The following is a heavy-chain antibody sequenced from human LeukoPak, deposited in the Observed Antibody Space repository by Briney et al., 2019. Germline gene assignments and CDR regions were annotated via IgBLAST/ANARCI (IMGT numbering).Heavy chain of an antibody. V-gene: IGHV4-59*01. D-gene: IGHD3-16*01. CDR2: IYYSGST. Sequence: SETLSLTCTVSGGSISSYYWSWIRQPPGKGLEWIGYIYYSGSTNYNPSLKSRVTISVDTSKNQFSLKLSSVTAADTAVYYCARDLAENYFDYWSQGTLVTVSS. J-gene: IGHJ4*02. CDR1: GGSISSYY. CDR3: ARDLAENYFDY.